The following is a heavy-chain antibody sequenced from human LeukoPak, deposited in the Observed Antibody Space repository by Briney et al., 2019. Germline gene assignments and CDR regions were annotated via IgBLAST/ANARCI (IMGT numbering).Heavy chain of an antibody. CDR3: ARPGGSYRYSYYFDY. CDR2: IYYSGNT. CDR1: GGSISSSSYY. Sequence: PSETLSLTCTVSGGSISSSSYYWGWIRQPPGKGLEWIGSIYYSGNTYYNPSLKSRVTISVDTSKNQFSLKLSSVTAADTAMYYCARPGGSYRYSYYFDYWGQGTLVTVSS. V-gene: IGHV4-39*01. J-gene: IGHJ4*02. D-gene: IGHD3-16*02.